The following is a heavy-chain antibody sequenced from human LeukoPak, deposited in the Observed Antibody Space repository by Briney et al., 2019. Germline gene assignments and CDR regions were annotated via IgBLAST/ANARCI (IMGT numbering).Heavy chain of an antibody. D-gene: IGHD6-19*01. CDR1: GFTFSSYG. Sequence: GGSLRLSCAASGFTFSSYGMHWVSQAPGKGLEWVAVIWYDGSNKYYADSVKGRFTISRDNSKNTLYLQMNSLRAEDTAVYYCAGSIAVAGTIDYWGQGTLVTVSS. J-gene: IGHJ4*02. CDR2: IWYDGSNK. V-gene: IGHV3-33*01. CDR3: AGSIAVAGTIDY.